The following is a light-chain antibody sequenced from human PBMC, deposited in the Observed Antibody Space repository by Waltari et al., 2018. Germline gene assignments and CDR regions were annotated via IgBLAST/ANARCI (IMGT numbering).Light chain of an antibody. Sequence: FVFTQSPAPLSLSPGERATLSCRASQSVGNSLVWYQQKPGHSPRPLSYDSSNRATGIPARFSGSGSGTDFSLTISTLEPEDFAVYYCQLHTKSPPMYIFGQGTKLEIQ. J-gene: IGKJ2*01. CDR3: QLHTKSPPMYI. V-gene: IGKV3-11*01. CDR2: DSS. CDR1: QSVGNS.